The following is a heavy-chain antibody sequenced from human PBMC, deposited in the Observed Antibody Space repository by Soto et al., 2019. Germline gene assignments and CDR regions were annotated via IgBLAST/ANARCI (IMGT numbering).Heavy chain of an antibody. D-gene: IGHD1-1*01. CDR1: GYTFTGYY. CDR2: INPNSGGT. J-gene: IGHJ6*02. CDR3: ARDKGLTGNWNPLSPGVYYYYGMDV. V-gene: IGHV1-2*02. Sequence: QVQLVQSGAEVKKPGASVKVSCKASGYTFTGYYMHWVRQAPGQGLEWMGWINPNSGGTNYAQKFQGRVTMTRDTSISTAYMELSRLRSDDTAVYYCARDKGLTGNWNPLSPGVYYYYGMDVWGQGTTVTVSS.